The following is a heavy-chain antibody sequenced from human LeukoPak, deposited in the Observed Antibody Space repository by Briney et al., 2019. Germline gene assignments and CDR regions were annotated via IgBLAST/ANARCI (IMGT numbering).Heavy chain of an antibody. CDR2: IYSGGDT. CDR1: GFTVSSNY. V-gene: IGHV3-53*05. Sequence: GGSQRLSCAASGFTVSSNYMNWVRQAPGKGREWVSIIYSGGDTYYADSVKGRFTISRDNSKSTLYLQMNSLRPEDTAVYYCTRGPGSTWYSDYWGQGTLVTVSS. J-gene: IGHJ4*02. D-gene: IGHD6-13*01. CDR3: TRGPGSTWYSDY.